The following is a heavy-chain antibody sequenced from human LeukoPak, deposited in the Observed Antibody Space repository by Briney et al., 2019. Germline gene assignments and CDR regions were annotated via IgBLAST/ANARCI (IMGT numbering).Heavy chain of an antibody. D-gene: IGHD3-22*01. CDR2: IYWDDDK. V-gene: IGHV2-5*02. CDR1: GFSLSTSGVG. CDR3: ARYYDSSGYYYVRYFDY. Sequence: SGPTLVNPTQTLTLTCTFSGFSLSTSGVGVGWIRQPPGKALEWLALIYWDDDKRYSPSLKSRLTITKDTSKNQVVLTMTNMDPVDTATYYCARYYDSSGYYYVRYFDYWGQETLVTVSS. J-gene: IGHJ4*02.